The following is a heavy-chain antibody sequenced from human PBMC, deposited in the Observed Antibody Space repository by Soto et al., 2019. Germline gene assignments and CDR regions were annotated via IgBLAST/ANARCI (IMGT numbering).Heavy chain of an antibody. V-gene: IGHV3-30*18. CDR1: GFTFSSYG. CDR2: ISYGGSNK. Sequence: GSLRLSCAASGFTFSSYGMHWVRQAPGKGLEWVAVISYGGSNKYYADSVKGRFTISRDNSKNTLYLQMNNLRAEDTAVYYCAKDNCISTSCYRLYNWFDSWGQGTLVTVSS. CDR3: AKDNCISTSCYRLYNWFDS. J-gene: IGHJ5*01. D-gene: IGHD2-2*01.